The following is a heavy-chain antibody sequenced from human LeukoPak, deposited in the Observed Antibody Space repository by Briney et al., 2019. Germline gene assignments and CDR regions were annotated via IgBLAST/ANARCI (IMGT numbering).Heavy chain of an antibody. CDR2: ITLKTGVS. CDR3: AREGDYTSRGDF. V-gene: IGHV1-2*02. CDR1: GYTFTDSY. Sequence: GASVKVSCKASGYTFTDSYIHWVRQAPGQGLEWMGWITLKTGVSNNAQKFQDRVTMTRDTSITTAYMELRSLRSDDTAVYYCAREGDYTSRGDFWGQGTLVTVSS. J-gene: IGHJ4*02. D-gene: IGHD4-17*01.